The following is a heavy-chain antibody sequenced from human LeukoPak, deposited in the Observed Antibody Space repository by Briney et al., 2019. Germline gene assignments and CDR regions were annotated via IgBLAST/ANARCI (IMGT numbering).Heavy chain of an antibody. Sequence: PGGSLRLSCTVSGFTFSSNAVHWVRQAPGTGREGVAFIRYDATLLYYVDPVKVPFTISRDTSTNTLFLYMNSLRAEDTAVYYCVQCATGTTGRFDYWGQGTLVTVSS. V-gene: IGHV3-30*02. CDR3: VQCATGTTGRFDY. CDR1: GFTFSSNA. D-gene: IGHD1-1*01. CDR2: IRYDATLL. J-gene: IGHJ4*02.